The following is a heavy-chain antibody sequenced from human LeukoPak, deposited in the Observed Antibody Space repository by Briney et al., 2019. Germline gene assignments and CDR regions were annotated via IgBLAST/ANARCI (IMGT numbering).Heavy chain of an antibody. CDR3: ARDRYYVPDY. CDR1: GFTFSNTW. D-gene: IGHD3-10*02. V-gene: IGHV3-74*03. J-gene: IGHJ4*02. CDR2: IHSDGIST. Sequence: PGGSLRLSCAASGFTFSNTWMHWVSQAPGKGVVWVSRIHSDGISTTYADSVKGRFTISRDNAKNTLYLQMNSLRAEDTAVYYCARDRYYVPDYWGQGTLVTVSS.